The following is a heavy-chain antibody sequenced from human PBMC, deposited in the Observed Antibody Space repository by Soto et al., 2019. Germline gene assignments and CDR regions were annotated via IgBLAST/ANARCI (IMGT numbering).Heavy chain of an antibody. D-gene: IGHD3-10*01. CDR3: ARDMVRGARGYYYYYMDV. Sequence: QVQLQESGPGLVKPSETLSLTCTVSGGSISSYYWSWIRQPPGKGLEWIGYIYSSGSTNYNPSLKSRVTISVDTSKNQFSLKLSSVTAADTAVYYCARDMVRGARGYYYYYMDVWGKGTTVTVSS. CDR1: GGSISSYY. J-gene: IGHJ6*03. CDR2: IYSSGST. V-gene: IGHV4-59*01.